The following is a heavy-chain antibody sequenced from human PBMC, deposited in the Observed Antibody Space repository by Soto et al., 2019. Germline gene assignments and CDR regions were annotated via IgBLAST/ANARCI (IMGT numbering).Heavy chain of an antibody. CDR2: IYYSGST. J-gene: IGHJ3*02. CDR1: GGSISSGDYY. V-gene: IGHV4-30-4*01. Sequence: QVQLQESGPGLVKPSQTLSLTCTVSGGSISSGDYYWSWIRQPPGKGMQGIGYIYYSGSTYYNPSLKSRVTRSVDTSKNQFSLKLSSVTAADTAVYYCAIRVRNDAFDIWGQGTMVTVSS. CDR3: AIRVRNDAFDI.